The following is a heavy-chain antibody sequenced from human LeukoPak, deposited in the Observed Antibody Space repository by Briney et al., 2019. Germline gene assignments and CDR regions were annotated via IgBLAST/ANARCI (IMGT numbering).Heavy chain of an antibody. CDR2: VRSKASNYAT. Sequence: GGSLKLSCEASGFSFSGFVLSWVRRASGKGLEWVGRVRSKASNYATVFAESMESRFTISRDDSKNTVYLHMNSLKSEDTAVYYCTRGFSDYFDYWGQGTLVTVSS. J-gene: IGHJ4*02. CDR3: TRGFSDYFDY. D-gene: IGHD2/OR15-2a*01. V-gene: IGHV3-73*01. CDR1: GFSFSGFV.